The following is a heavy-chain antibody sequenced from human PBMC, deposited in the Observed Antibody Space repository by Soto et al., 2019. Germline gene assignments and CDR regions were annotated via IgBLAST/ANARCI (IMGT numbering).Heavy chain of an antibody. Sequence: TLSHTCAFSGYSISSGYYWGWIRQPPGKGLEWIGSIYHSGSTYYNPSLKSRVTISVDTSKNQFSLKLSSVTAADTAVYYCARFSVAGGSTIFLILFALGGR. CDR1: GYSISSGYY. J-gene: IGHJ2*01. CDR2: IYHSGST. D-gene: IGHD2-21*01. CDR3: ARFSVAGGSTIFLILFAL. V-gene: IGHV4-38-2*01.